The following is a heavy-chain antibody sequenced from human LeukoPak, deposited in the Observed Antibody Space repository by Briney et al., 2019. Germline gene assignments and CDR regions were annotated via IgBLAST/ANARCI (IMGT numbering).Heavy chain of an antibody. CDR2: IYYSGST. V-gene: IGHV4-59*01. J-gene: IGHJ4*02. Sequence: RSETLSLTCTVSGGSISSYYWSWIRQPPGKGLEWIGYIYYSGSTNYNPSLKSRVTISVDTSKNQFSLKLSSVTAADTAVYYCARAPKYYFDYWGQGTLVTVSS. CDR1: GGSISSYY. CDR3: ARAPKYYFDY.